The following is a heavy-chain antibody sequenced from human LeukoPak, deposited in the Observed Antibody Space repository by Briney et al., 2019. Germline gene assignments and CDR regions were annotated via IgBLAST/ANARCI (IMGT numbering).Heavy chain of an antibody. CDR2: ISSSSSYI. Sequence: AGSLRLSCAASGFTFSSYSMNWVRQAPGKGLEWVSSISSSSSYIYYADSVKGRFTISRDNAKNSLYLQMNSLRAEDTAVYYCARGDCSSTSCRPYYFDYWGQGTLVTVSS. J-gene: IGHJ4*02. D-gene: IGHD2-2*01. CDR1: GFTFSSYS. V-gene: IGHV3-21*01. CDR3: ARGDCSSTSCRPYYFDY.